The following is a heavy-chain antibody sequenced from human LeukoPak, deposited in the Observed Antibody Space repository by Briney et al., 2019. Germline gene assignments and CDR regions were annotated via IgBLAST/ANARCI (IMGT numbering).Heavy chain of an antibody. Sequence: KASGYTFTGYYIHWVRQAPGQGLEWMGRINPNSDDTNYAQRFQGRVTMTRDTSISTAYMELSRLRSDYTAVYYCARSPNYSDSSGYYYVSDSWGQGTLVTVSS. V-gene: IGHV1-2*06. CDR1: GYTFTGYY. CDR2: INPNSDDT. J-gene: IGHJ4*02. D-gene: IGHD3-22*01. CDR3: ARSPNYSDSSGYYYVSDS.